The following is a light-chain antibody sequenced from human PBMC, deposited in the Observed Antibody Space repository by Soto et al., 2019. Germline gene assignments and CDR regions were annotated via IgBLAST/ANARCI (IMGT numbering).Light chain of an antibody. CDR3: QQYETFSGT. CDR1: QTISSW. J-gene: IGKJ1*01. Sequence: DIQMTPSPSTLSGSVGDRVTITCRASQTISSWLAWYQQTPGEAPKLLIYDASALPRGVPSRFSGSGSGTKFTLTIASLQPDDFATYYCQQYETFSGTFGPGTKVDI. CDR2: DAS. V-gene: IGKV1-5*01.